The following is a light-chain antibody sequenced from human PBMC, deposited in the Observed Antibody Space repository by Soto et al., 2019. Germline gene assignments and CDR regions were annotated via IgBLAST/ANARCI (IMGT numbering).Light chain of an antibody. CDR2: DVS. CDR3: CSYAGSYTFYV. CDR1: GNDVGAYNY. Sequence: QSVLTQPRSVSGSPGQSVTISCTGTGNDVGAYNYVSWYQQHPGRPPKLMIYDVSERPSGVPDRFSGSKSGNTASLTISGLLAEDEADYYCCSYAGSYTFYVFGTGTKVTVL. J-gene: IGLJ1*01. V-gene: IGLV2-11*01.